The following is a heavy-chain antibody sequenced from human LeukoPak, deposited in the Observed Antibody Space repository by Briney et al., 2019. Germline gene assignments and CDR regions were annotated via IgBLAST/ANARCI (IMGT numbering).Heavy chain of an antibody. Sequence: GASVTVSCKASGYTFTSYYMHWVRQAPGQGLEWMGIINPSGGSTSYAQKFQGRVTMTRDTSTSTVYMELSSLRSEDTAVYYCARDPGRRGWFDPWGQGTLVTVSS. CDR1: GYTFTSYY. V-gene: IGHV1-46*01. CDR2: INPSGGST. CDR3: ARDPGRRGWFDP. J-gene: IGHJ5*02. D-gene: IGHD3-16*01.